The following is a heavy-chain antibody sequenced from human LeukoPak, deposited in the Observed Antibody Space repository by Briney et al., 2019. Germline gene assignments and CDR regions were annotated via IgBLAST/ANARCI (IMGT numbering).Heavy chain of an antibody. D-gene: IGHD2-15*01. CDR2: ISGGGDNT. Sequence: GGSLRLSCAASGFTFNSYAMSWVRQASGKGLEWVSGISGGGDNTYYADSVKGRFTISRDTSKNMVYLEMNSLRAEDTAVYYCAKVGPGAARDCWGQGTLVTVSS. J-gene: IGHJ4*02. V-gene: IGHV3-23*01. CDR3: AKVGPGAARDC. CDR1: GFTFNSYA.